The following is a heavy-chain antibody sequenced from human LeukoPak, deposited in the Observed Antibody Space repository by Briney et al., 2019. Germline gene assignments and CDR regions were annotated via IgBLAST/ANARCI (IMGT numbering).Heavy chain of an antibody. CDR1: GFTFISYG. J-gene: IGHJ4*02. D-gene: IGHD1-26*01. CDR2: IRFDGSNK. Sequence: PGGTLRLSCAASGFTFISYGMHWVRQAPGKGLEWVAFIRFDGSNKYYADSVKGRFTISRDNSKNTLYLQMNSLRAEDTAVYYCARGTGTGSDLADWGQGTPVTVSS. CDR3: ARGTGTGSDLAD. V-gene: IGHV3-30*02.